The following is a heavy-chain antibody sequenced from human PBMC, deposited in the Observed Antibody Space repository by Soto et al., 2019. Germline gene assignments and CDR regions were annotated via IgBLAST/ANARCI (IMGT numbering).Heavy chain of an antibody. CDR3: ARDLRAGGDY. CDR2: INPRADST. V-gene: IGHV1-46*01. J-gene: IGHJ4*02. CDR1: GYTLSDAN. D-gene: IGHD1-26*01. Sequence: QVQLVQSGAEVKKPGASVKVSCKASGYTLSDANINWVRQAPGQGPEWMGIINPRADSTNYAQKFQGRVTLTRDTSTSTVYMELSSLRSEETAVYYCARDLRAGGDYWGQGTLVTVSS.